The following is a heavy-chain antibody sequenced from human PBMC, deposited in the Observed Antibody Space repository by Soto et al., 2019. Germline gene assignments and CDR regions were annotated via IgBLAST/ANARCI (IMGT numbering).Heavy chain of an antibody. CDR2: VYRTGGT. D-gene: IGHD3-10*01. V-gene: IGHV4-39*02. Sequence: QLQLQESGPGLVKPWETLSLTCTVSGASVSSSTYYWGWVRQPPGKGLAWIGSVYRTGGTYYSPSLKSRVAISVDPSKKHLSLNLESVTAADTAVYFCFNGRYGSFDYWGQGTLVTVSS. CDR1: GASVSSSTYY. J-gene: IGHJ4*02. CDR3: FNGRYGSFDY.